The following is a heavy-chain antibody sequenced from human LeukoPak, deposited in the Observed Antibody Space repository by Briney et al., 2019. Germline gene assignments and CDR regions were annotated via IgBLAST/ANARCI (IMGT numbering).Heavy chain of an antibody. V-gene: IGHV3-66*01. CDR3: AGGYGDGRRAEYFQH. CDR1: GFSVSSNY. D-gene: IGHD4-17*01. J-gene: IGHJ1*01. Sequence: GGSLRLSCAASGFSVSSNYITWVRQAPGKGLEWVSIIYSGGSTHYADSVKGRFSISRDNSKNTLFLQMNNLRAEDTAVYFCAGGYGDGRRAEYFQHWGQGTLVTVSS. CDR2: IYSGGST.